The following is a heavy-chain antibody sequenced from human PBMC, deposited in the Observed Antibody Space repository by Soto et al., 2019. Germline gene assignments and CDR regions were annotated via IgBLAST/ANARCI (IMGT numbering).Heavy chain of an antibody. CDR2: IDWDDDK. V-gene: IGHV2-70*01. CDR1: GFSLSTSGMC. Sequence: SGPTLVNHTQTLTLTCTFSGFSLSTSGMCVSWIRQPPGKALEWLALIDWDDDKYYSTSLKTRLTISKDTSKNQVVLTMTNMDPVDTATYYCARIQTDYGSGSYYFDYWGQGTLVTVSS. D-gene: IGHD3-10*01. J-gene: IGHJ4*02. CDR3: ARIQTDYGSGSYYFDY.